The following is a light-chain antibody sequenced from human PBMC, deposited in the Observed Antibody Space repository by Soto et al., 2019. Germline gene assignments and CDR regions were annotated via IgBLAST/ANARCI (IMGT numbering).Light chain of an antibody. V-gene: IGLV2-23*01. CDR1: SSDVGSYKV. Sequence: QSVLTQPASVSGSPGQSITIPCTGTSSDVGSYKVVSWYQQHPGKAPKLMIYEGNKRPSGVSNRFSGSKSGNAASLTISGLQAEAEADYYCCSYAGQRVLSGRGTKPTVL. J-gene: IGLJ2*01. CDR3: CSYAGQRVL. CDR2: EGN.